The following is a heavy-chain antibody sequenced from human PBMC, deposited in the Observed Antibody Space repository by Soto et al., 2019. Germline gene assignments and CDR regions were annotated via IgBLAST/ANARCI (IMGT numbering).Heavy chain of an antibody. V-gene: IGHV1-18*01. CDR2: INANSGST. CDR1: GYTSTSYG. CDR3: TTDSYSSTTIVRFDY. Sequence: ASVKVSCKASGYTSTSYGISWVRQAPGQGLEWMGRINANSGSTNYAQKFQGRVTMTRDTSTSTVYMELSSLRSEDTAVYYCTTDSYSSTTIVRFDYWGQGTVVTVSS. D-gene: IGHD1-26*01. J-gene: IGHJ4*02.